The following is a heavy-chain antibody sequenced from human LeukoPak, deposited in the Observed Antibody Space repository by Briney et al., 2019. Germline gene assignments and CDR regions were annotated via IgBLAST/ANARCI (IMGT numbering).Heavy chain of an antibody. Sequence: SETLSLTCTVSGGSISNYYWSWIRQPPGKELEWIGYIYYSGSTSYNPSLTSRVTISVDTSRNQFSLKVSSVTAADTAVYYCARLAAGDYFDYWGQGTLVTVSS. CDR3: ARLAAGDYFDY. CDR2: IYYSGST. D-gene: IGHD6-13*01. V-gene: IGHV4-59*01. J-gene: IGHJ4*02. CDR1: GGSISNYY.